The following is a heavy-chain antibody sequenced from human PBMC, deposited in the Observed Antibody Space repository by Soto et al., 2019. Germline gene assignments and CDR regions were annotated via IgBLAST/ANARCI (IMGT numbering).Heavy chain of an antibody. V-gene: IGHV3-23*01. D-gene: IGHD3-3*01. Sequence: PGGSLRLSCAASGFTFSSYAMSWVRQAPGKGLEWVSAISGSGGSTYYADSVKGRFTISRDNSKNTLYLQMNSLRAEDTAVYYCAKRPTIFGVVMDFDYWGQGTLVTVSS. J-gene: IGHJ4*02. CDR2: ISGSGGST. CDR3: AKRPTIFGVVMDFDY. CDR1: GFTFSSYA.